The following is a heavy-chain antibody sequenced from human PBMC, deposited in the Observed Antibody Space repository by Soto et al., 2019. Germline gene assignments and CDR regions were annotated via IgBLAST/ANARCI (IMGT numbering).Heavy chain of an antibody. Sequence: GGSLRLSCAASGFTFSSYAMSWVRQAPGKGLEWVSAISGSGGSTYYADSVKGRFTISRDNSKNTLYLQMNSLRAEDTAVYYCAKDLAYYYDSSGYYYDQKSFDYWGQGTLVTVSS. D-gene: IGHD3-22*01. V-gene: IGHV3-23*01. CDR3: AKDLAYYYDSSGYYYDQKSFDY. CDR2: ISGSGGST. CDR1: GFTFSSYA. J-gene: IGHJ4*02.